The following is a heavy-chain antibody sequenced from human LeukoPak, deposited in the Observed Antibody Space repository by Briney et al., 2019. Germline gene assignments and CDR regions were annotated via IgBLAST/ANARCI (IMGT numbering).Heavy chain of an antibody. D-gene: IGHD3-10*01. CDR3: AGSGSYYQRYYFDY. CDR1: GGSISSSNW. V-gene: IGHV4-4*02. J-gene: IGHJ4*02. Sequence: PSETLSLTCAVSGGSISSSNWWSWVRQPPGKGLEWIGEIYHSGSTNYNPSLKSRVTISVDTSKNQFSLKLSSVTAADTAVYYCAGSGSYYQRYYFDYWGQGTPVTVSS. CDR2: IYHSGST.